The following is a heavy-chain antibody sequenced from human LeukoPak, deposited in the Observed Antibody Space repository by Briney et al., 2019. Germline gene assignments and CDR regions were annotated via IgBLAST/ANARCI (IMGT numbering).Heavy chain of an antibody. CDR2: FDPEDGET. J-gene: IGHJ5*02. CDR3: AAHCSSTSCYHP. CDR1: GYTFTNYG. D-gene: IGHD2-2*01. Sequence: GASVKVSCKASGYTFTNYGISWVRQAPGKGLEWMGGFDPEDGETIYAQKFQGRVTMTEDTSTDTAYMELSSLRSEDTAVYYCAAHCSSTSCYHPWGQGTLVTVSS. V-gene: IGHV1-24*01.